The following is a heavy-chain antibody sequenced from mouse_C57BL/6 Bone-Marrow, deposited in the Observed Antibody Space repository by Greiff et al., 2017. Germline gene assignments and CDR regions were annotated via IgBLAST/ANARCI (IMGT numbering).Heavy chain of an antibody. J-gene: IGHJ4*01. CDR1: GYTFTSYG. Sequence: QVQLQQPGAELVMPGASVKLSCKASGYTFTSYGISWVKQRTGQGLEWIGEIYPRSGNTYYNEKFKGKATLTADKSSSTAYMELRSLTSEDSAVYFCARPYYYGSSQSFYAMDYWGQGTSVTVSS. CDR3: ARPYYYGSSQSFYAMDY. D-gene: IGHD1-1*01. V-gene: IGHV1-81*01. CDR2: IYPRSGNT.